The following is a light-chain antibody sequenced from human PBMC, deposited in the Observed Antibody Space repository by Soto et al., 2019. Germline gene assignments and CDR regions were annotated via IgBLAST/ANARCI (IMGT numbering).Light chain of an antibody. CDR3: QQHGASIT. CDR1: QNVNNNF. Sequence: VLTQSPRTLSLSPGERATLSCRASQNVNNNFVAWYQQKPGQAPSLLIYGVSHRATGVPDRFSGSGSGTDFTLTISRLEPEDFAVYYCQQHGASITFGGGTRVENK. J-gene: IGKJ4*01. CDR2: GVS. V-gene: IGKV3-20*01.